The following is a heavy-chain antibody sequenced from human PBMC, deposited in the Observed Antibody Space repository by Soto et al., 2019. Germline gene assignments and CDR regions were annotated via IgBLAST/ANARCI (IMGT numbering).Heavy chain of an antibody. V-gene: IGHV1-46*01. J-gene: IGHJ6*02. D-gene: IGHD6-6*01. CDR2: INPSGGST. Sequence: VASVKVSCKASGYTFTSYYMHWVRQAPGQGLEWMGIINPSGGSTSYAQKFQGRVTMTRDTSTSTVYMELSSLRSEDTAVYYCARTSPMGPGPIAARPDPYYYYYGMDVWGQGTTVTVSS. CDR1: GYTFTSYY. CDR3: ARTSPMGPGPIAARPDPYYYYYGMDV.